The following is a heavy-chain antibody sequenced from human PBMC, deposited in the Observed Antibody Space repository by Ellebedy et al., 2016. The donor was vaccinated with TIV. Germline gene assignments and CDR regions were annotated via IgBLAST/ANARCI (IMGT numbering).Heavy chain of an antibody. D-gene: IGHD3-16*01. CDR1: GFTFSRYD. Sequence: GESLKISXAASGFTFSRYDMHWVRQSTRKGLEWVASIDNAGDTYYPGSVKGRFTISRENAKNSLYLQMNSLRVEDTAVYYCTRFEIISGGGYGMDVWGLGTTVTVSS. V-gene: IGHV3-13*01. J-gene: IGHJ6*02. CDR3: TRFEIISGGGYGMDV. CDR2: IDNAGDT.